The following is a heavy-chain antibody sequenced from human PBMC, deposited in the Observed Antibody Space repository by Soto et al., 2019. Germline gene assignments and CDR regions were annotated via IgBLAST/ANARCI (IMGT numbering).Heavy chain of an antibody. V-gene: IGHV4-30-4*01. CDR1: GGSISSGDYY. J-gene: IGHJ4*02. Sequence: SETLSLTCTVSGGSISSGDYYWSWIRQPPGKGLEWIGYIYYSGSTYYNPSLKSRVTISVDTSKNQFSLKLSSVTAADTAVYYCARVSHSSGYYLWGQGTLVTVSS. CDR2: IYYSGST. CDR3: ARVSHSSGYYL. D-gene: IGHD3-22*01.